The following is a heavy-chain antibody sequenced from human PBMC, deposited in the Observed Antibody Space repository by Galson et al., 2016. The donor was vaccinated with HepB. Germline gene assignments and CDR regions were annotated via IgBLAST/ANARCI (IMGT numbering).Heavy chain of an antibody. CDR2: ISYDGSNE. D-gene: IGHD2-15*01. CDR3: ARDPLYCSGGSCIPYYFDY. J-gene: IGHJ4*02. CDR1: GFTFSSYG. V-gene: IGHV3-30*03. Sequence: SLRLSCAASGFTFSSYGMHWVRQAPGKGLEWVAVISYDGSNEYYADSVKGRFTISRDNSKNTLYLQMNSLRPEDTAVYFCARDPLYCSGGSCIPYYFDYWGQGTPVTVSS.